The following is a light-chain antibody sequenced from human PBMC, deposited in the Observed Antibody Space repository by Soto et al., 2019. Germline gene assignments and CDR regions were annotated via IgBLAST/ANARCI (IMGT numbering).Light chain of an antibody. V-gene: IGKV3-15*01. Sequence: EVVMTQSPATLSVSPGERATLSCRASQSVSSYLAWYQQKPGRAPRLLIYGASTRATGIPARFSGSGSGTEFTLTISSLQSEDFAVYYCQQCSDWPLITFGQGTRLEIK. CDR1: QSVSSY. CDR2: GAS. CDR3: QQCSDWPLIT. J-gene: IGKJ5*01.